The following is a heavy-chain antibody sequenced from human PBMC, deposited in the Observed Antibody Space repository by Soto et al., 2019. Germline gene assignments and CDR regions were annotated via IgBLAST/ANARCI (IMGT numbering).Heavy chain of an antibody. CDR3: ARESDH. V-gene: IGHV3-30*03. CDR2: ISYDGNNK. CDR1: GFTFSGYG. J-gene: IGHJ4*02. Sequence: GGSLRLSCAASGFTFSGYGMHWVRQAPGKGLEWVAVISYDGNNKYYADSVKGRFTISRDNSKNTLYLQMYSLRVEDTAVYYCARESDHWGQGTLVTVSS.